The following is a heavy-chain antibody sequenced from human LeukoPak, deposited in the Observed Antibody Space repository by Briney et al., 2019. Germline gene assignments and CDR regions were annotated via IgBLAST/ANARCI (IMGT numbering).Heavy chain of an antibody. CDR2: ISAYNGNT. D-gene: IGHD3-10*01. Sequence: ASVKVSCKASGYTFTGYYMHWVRQAPGQGLEWMGWISAYNGNTNYAQKLQGRVTMTTDTSTSTAYMELRSLRSDDTAVYYCARGHYGSGSYFDYYYYYMDVWGKGTTVTISS. J-gene: IGHJ6*03. V-gene: IGHV1-18*04. CDR1: GYTFTGYY. CDR3: ARGHYGSGSYFDYYYYYMDV.